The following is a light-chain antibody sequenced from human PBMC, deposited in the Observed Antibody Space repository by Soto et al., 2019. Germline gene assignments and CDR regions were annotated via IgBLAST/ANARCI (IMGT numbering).Light chain of an antibody. CDR1: QGIRSD. CDR3: LQDYNYPLT. J-gene: IGKJ4*01. Sequence: AIQMTHSPSSLSASVGDTVTITCRASQGIRSDLGWYQQKPGKAPKLLIYAASSLQSGVPSRFSGSGSGTDFTLTISSLQPEDFATYYCLQDYNYPLTFGGGTKVDIK. V-gene: IGKV1-6*01. CDR2: AAS.